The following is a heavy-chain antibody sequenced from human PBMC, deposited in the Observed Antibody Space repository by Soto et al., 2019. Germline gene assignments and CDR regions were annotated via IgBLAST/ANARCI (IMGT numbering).Heavy chain of an antibody. Sequence: QVQLQQWGAGLLKPSETLSLTCAVYGGSFSGYYWSWIRQPPGKGLEWIGEINHSGSTNYNPSLKSRVTISVDTTKNQFSLKLSSVTAADTAVYYCARLTRHLECLLLGLDYFDYWGQGTLVTVSS. CDR1: GGSFSGYY. J-gene: IGHJ4*02. V-gene: IGHV4-34*01. D-gene: IGHD3-3*01. CDR2: INHSGST. CDR3: ARLTRHLECLLLGLDYFDY.